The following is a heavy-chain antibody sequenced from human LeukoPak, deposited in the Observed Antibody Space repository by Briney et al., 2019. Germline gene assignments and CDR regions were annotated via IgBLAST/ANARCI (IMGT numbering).Heavy chain of an antibody. Sequence: GGSLRLSCAASGFSFGTYTMNWVRQAPGKGLEWVAYISDGGLTIYYTDSVKGRFTISRDNAKNSLYLQMNSLRAQDTAVYYCASSNGRLDYWGQGTLVTVSS. J-gene: IGHJ4*02. CDR3: ASSNGRLDY. CDR1: GFSFGTYT. CDR2: ISDGGLTI. V-gene: IGHV3-48*04. D-gene: IGHD4-11*01.